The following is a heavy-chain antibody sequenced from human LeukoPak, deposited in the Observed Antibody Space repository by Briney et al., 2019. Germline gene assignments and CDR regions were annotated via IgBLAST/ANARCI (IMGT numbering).Heavy chain of an antibody. Sequence: SQTLSLTCTVSGGSISSYYWSWIRQPPGKGLEWIGYIYYSGSTNYNPSLKSRVTISVDTSKNQFSLKLSSVTAADTAVYYCARHGSSWDIDYWGQGTLVTVSS. J-gene: IGHJ4*02. D-gene: IGHD6-13*01. CDR3: ARHGSSWDIDY. CDR2: IYYSGST. CDR1: GGSISSYY. V-gene: IGHV4-59*08.